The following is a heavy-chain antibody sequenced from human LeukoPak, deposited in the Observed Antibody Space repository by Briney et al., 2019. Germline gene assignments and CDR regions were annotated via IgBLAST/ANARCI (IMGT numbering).Heavy chain of an antibody. Sequence: VASVKVSCKASGGTFSSYAISWVRQAPGQGLEWMGGIIPIFGTPKYAQRFQGRLTITAVESMTTTYMELSSLRADDTAVYYCARGWLAASTALTPYNYWGQGTLVTVSS. CDR3: ARGWLAASTALTPYNY. CDR1: GGTFSSYA. D-gene: IGHD4-23*01. J-gene: IGHJ4*02. CDR2: IIPIFGTP. V-gene: IGHV1-69*13.